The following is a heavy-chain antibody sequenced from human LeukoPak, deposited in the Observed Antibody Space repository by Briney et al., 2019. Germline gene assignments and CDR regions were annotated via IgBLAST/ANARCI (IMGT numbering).Heavy chain of an antibody. J-gene: IGHJ3*02. V-gene: IGHV3-74*01. CDR1: GFTFSSYW. CDR3: TSYSSSSRAPFSAFDI. D-gene: IGHD6-13*01. CDR2: INSDGSST. Sequence: GGSLRLSCAASGFTFSSYWMHWVRQAPGKGLVWVSRINSDGSSTSYADSVKGRFTISRDNAKNSLYLQMNSLRAEDTAVYYCTSYSSSSRAPFSAFDIWGQGTMVTVSS.